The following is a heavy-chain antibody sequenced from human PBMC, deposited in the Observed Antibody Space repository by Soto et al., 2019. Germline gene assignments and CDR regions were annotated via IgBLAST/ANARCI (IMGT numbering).Heavy chain of an antibody. D-gene: IGHD6-6*01. V-gene: IGHV5-51*01. Sequence: GESLKISCQGSGDSFASYWIGWLRQMPGKDLEWMGIIYPGDSDTRYSPSFQGQVTISADKSLSTTYLQWTTLKASDTALYYCARTRSFTLGFYYDGMDVWGQGTTVTVSS. CDR3: ARTRSFTLGFYYDGMDV. CDR1: GDSFASYW. J-gene: IGHJ6*02. CDR2: IYPGDSDT.